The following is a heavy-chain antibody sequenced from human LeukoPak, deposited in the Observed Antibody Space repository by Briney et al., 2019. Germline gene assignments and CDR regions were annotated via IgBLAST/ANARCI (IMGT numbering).Heavy chain of an antibody. D-gene: IGHD6-13*01. CDR1: GFTFDDYA. J-gene: IGHJ6*02. Sequence: GGSLRLSCAASGFTFDDYAMHWVRQAPGKGLEWVSGISWNSGSIGYADSVKGRLTISRDNAKNSLYLQMNSLRAEDTALYYCAAAAGPSLYYYGMDVWGQGTTVTVSS. V-gene: IGHV3-9*01. CDR2: ISWNSGSI. CDR3: AAAAGPSLYYYGMDV.